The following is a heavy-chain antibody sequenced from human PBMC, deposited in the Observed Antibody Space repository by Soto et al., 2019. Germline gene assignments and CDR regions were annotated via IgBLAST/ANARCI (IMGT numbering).Heavy chain of an antibody. CDR3: ARDGDTNGWTPFHY. CDR2: IYTSGST. D-gene: IGHD2-8*01. V-gene: IGHV4-4*07. CDR1: CGSIGIYY. J-gene: IGHJ4*02. Sequence: TQSHTSTVACGSIGIYYSGWLRPPAGKGLEWIGRIYTSGSTNYNPSLKSRVTMSVDTSKNQFSLKLSSVTAADTAVYYCARDGDTNGWTPFHYWGQGDLVTFSS.